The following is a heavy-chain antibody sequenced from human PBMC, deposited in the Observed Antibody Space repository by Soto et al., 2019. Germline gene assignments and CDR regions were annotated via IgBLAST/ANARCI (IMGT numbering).Heavy chain of an antibody. Sequence: TGGSLRLSCAASGFTVSSNYMTWVRQAPGKGLEWVSIIYGNYNTHYADSVKGRFSISRDNSKNTVYLQMSGLRAEDAAVYYCAGGTMVTTAFDYWGQGTLVTVSS. CDR2: IYGNYNT. J-gene: IGHJ4*02. CDR1: GFTVSSNY. V-gene: IGHV3-53*01. CDR3: AGGTMVTTAFDY. D-gene: IGHD4-17*01.